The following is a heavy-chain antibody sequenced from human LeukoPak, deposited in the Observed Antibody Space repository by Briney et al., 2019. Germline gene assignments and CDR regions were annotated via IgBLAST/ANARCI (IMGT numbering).Heavy chain of an antibody. V-gene: IGHV4-4*09. D-gene: IGHD6-6*01. CDR3: ARHSAAARPFDY. CDR1: GGSISSYY. J-gene: IGHJ4*02. Sequence: SETLSLTCTVSGGSISSYYRSWIRQPPGKGLEWIGYIYTSGSTNYNPSLKSRVTISVDTSKNQFSLKLSSVTAADTAVYYCARHSAAARPFDYWGQGTLVTVSS. CDR2: IYTSGST.